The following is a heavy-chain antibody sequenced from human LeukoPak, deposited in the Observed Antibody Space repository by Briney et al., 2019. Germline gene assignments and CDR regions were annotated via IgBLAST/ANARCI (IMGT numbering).Heavy chain of an antibody. D-gene: IGHD3-3*01. CDR3: AKALRFLEWFGY. CDR1: GLTISRHW. Sequence: PGGSLRLSCVASGLTISRHWMSWVRQAPGKGLEWVSAISGSGGSTYYADSVKGRFTISRDNSKNTLYLQMNSLRAEDTAVYYCAKALRFLEWFGYWGQGTLVTVSS. CDR2: ISGSGGST. J-gene: IGHJ4*02. V-gene: IGHV3-23*01.